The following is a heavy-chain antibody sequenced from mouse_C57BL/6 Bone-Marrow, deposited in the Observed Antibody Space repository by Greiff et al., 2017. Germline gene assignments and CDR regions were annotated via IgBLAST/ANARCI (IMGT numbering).Heavy chain of an antibody. CDR1: GYTFTSYG. CDR3: ARGDYDVWYFDV. CDR2: IYPRSGNT. V-gene: IGHV1-81*01. D-gene: IGHD2-4*01. Sequence: QVQLKQSGAELARPGASVKLSCKASGYTFTSYGLSWVKQRTGQGLEWIGEIYPRSGNTYYTEKFKGKATLTADKSSSTAYMELRSLTSEDSAVYFCARGDYDVWYFDVWGTGTTVTVSS. J-gene: IGHJ1*03.